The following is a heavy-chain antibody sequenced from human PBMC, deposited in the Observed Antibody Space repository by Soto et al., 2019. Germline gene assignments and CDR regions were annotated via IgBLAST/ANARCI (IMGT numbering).Heavy chain of an antibody. D-gene: IGHD2-15*01. V-gene: IGHV1-18*01. J-gene: IGHJ4*02. CDR2: VSAYDGNT. CDR1: GYTFTSFG. CDR3: ARRLIGSSSYDY. Sequence: QVQLVQSGAEVKKPGASVKVSCTPSGYTFTSFGISWVRQAPGQWLEWMGWVSAYDGNTNYAQKLQDRVTMTTDTSTRTAYMELRSLRSDATTLYYCARRLIGSSSYDYWGQGTLVTVSS.